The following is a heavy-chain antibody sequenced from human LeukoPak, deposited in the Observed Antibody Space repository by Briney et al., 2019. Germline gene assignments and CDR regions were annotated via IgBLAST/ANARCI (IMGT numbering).Heavy chain of an antibody. Sequence: GASVKVSCKASGYTFTSYYMHWVRQAPGQGLEWMGIINPSGDSTSYAQKFQGRVTMTRDTSTSTVYMELSSLRSEDTAVYYCARVTTLERPFDYWGQGTLVTVSS. V-gene: IGHV1-46*01. CDR2: INPSGDST. D-gene: IGHD4-23*01. CDR3: ARVTTLERPFDY. CDR1: GYTFTSYY. J-gene: IGHJ4*02.